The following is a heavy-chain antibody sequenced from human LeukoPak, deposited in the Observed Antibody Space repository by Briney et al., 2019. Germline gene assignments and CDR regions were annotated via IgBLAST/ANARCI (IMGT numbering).Heavy chain of an antibody. D-gene: IGHD6-19*01. J-gene: IGHJ6*02. CDR3: ARFDSSGWYPQRTYYYYGMDV. CDR2: IYYTGST. V-gene: IGHV4-59*01. CDR1: GASISDYY. Sequence: SETLSLTCTVSGASISDYYWTWIRQPPGKGLEWIGFIYYTGSTNYNPSLKSRVTISVDTSKNQFSLKLSSVTAADTAVYYCARFDSSGWYPQRTYYYYGMDVWGQGTTVTVSS.